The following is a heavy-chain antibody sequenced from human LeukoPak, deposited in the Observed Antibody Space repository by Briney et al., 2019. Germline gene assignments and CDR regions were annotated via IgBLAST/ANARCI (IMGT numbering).Heavy chain of an antibody. CDR3: ARDGVGDFGAFDI. D-gene: IGHD3-10*01. CDR2: IIPIFGTA. J-gene: IGHJ3*02. V-gene: IGHV1-69*13. Sequence: SVKVSFKASGGTFISYAISWVRQAPGQGLEWMGGIIPIFGTANYAQKFQGRVTITADESTSTAYMELSSLRSEDTAVYYCARDGVGDFGAFDIWGQGTMVTVSS. CDR1: GGTFISYA.